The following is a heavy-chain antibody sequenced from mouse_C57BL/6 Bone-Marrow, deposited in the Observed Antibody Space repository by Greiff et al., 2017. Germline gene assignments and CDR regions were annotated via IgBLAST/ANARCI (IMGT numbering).Heavy chain of an antibody. CDR2: ISGGGGNT. Sequence: EVQLVESGGGLVKPGGSLKLSCAASGFTFSSYTMSWVRQTPEKRLQWVAAISGGGGNTYYQDSVKGRFTISRDNDKNILYLQMSSLRSEDTALYYCSRQVTTVLATKYFDVWGTGTTVTVSS. V-gene: IGHV5-9*01. CDR3: SRQVTTVLATKYFDV. D-gene: IGHD1-1*01. CDR1: GFTFSSYT. J-gene: IGHJ1*03.